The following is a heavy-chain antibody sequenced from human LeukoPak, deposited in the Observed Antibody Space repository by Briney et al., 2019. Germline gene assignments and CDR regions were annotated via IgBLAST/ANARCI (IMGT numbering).Heavy chain of an antibody. CDR2: ITASGGNT. D-gene: IGHD5-18*01. CDR1: GFSFSSYA. V-gene: IGHV3-23*01. CDR3: AKGNGYSYGRYYFDY. J-gene: IGHJ4*02. Sequence: GGSLRLSCAASGFSFSSYAMGWVRQAPGKGLEWVSAITASGGNTYYADSVKGRFTISRDNSKNTLYLQVNSLRAEDTAVYFCAKGNGYSYGRYYFDYWGQGTLVTVSS.